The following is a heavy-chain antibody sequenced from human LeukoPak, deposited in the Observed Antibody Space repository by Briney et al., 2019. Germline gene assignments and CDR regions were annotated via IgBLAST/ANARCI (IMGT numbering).Heavy chain of an antibody. D-gene: IGHD3-3*01. CDR3: VKGYYDFDY. J-gene: IGHJ4*02. Sequence: GGSLRLSCTASGFSFSNYGMHWVRQAPGKELEWITVISYDGSNEYYADSVKGRFTISRDNSKITLYLQMNSLRAEDTAVYYCVKGYYDFDYWGQGTLVTVSS. CDR2: ISYDGSNE. V-gene: IGHV3-30*18. CDR1: GFSFSNYG.